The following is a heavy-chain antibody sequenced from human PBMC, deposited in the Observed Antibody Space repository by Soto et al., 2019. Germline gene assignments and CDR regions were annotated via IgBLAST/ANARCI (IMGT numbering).Heavy chain of an antibody. Sequence: ASVKVSCKASGYTFTSYDINWVRQATGQGLEWMGWMNPNSGNTGYAQKFQGRVTMTRNTSISTAYMELSSLRSEDTAVYYCAVGIAARGIFDYWGQGTLVTVSS. CDR3: AVGIAARGIFDY. D-gene: IGHD6-6*01. CDR2: MNPNSGNT. J-gene: IGHJ4*02. CDR1: GYTFTSYD. V-gene: IGHV1-8*01.